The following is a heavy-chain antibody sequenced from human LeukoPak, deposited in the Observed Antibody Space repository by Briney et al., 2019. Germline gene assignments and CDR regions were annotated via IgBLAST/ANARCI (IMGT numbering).Heavy chain of an antibody. J-gene: IGHJ4*02. V-gene: IGHV4-59*11. D-gene: IGHD1-7*01. CDR3: ARTGTAFDY. CDR1: GGSISSHS. Sequence: SETLSLTCTVSGGSISSHSWSWIRQPPGKGLEWIGYIYYSGSTNHNSSLKSRVTISLDTSKNQFSLKLSSVTAADTAVYFCARTGTAFDYWGQGTLVTVSS. CDR2: IYYSGST.